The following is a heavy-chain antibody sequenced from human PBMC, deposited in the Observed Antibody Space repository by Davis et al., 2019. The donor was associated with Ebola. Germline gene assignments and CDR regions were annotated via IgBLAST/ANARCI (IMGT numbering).Heavy chain of an antibody. CDR2: IDPDTIGT. CDR3: ARAVTISLVMDV. D-gene: IGHD3-3*01. Sequence: ASVTVSCKASGYTFTGYFIHWVRQAPGQGLEWMGWIDPDTIGTNYAQKVQGRVSMPRDTSISTAYLELSRLTPDDTAVYYCARAVTISLVMDVWGQGTTVTVSS. V-gene: IGHV1-2*02. J-gene: IGHJ6*02. CDR1: GYTFTGYF.